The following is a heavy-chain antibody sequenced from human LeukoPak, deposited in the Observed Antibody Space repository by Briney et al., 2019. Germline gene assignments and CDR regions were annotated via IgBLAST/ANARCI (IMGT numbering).Heavy chain of an antibody. D-gene: IGHD6-19*01. CDR1: GGSFIGYY. CDR2: ITHSGST. J-gene: IGHJ4*01. CDR3: AAVGDAGTFDN. Sequence: SETLSLTCAVPGGSFIGYYWSGSRQPPGKGLEWIGEITHSGSTNYSPYLKSRVTISVDTSKNQFSLKLSCVTAADTAVYFCAAVGDAGTFDNWDQGTLVTVSS. V-gene: IGHV4-34*01.